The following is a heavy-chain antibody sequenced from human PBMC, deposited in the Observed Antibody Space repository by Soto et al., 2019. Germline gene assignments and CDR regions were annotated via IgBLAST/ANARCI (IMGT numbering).Heavy chain of an antibody. D-gene: IGHD3-10*01. CDR1: GFTFSSYW. V-gene: IGHV3-7*01. J-gene: IGHJ4*02. CDR2: IKQDGSEK. Sequence: GGSLRLSCAASGFTFSSYWMSWVRQAPGKGLEWVANIKQDGSEKYYVDSVKGRFTISRDNAKNSLYLQMNSLRAEDTAVYYCARGLSMVRGVTGAFDYWGQGTLVTVSS. CDR3: ARGLSMVRGVTGAFDY.